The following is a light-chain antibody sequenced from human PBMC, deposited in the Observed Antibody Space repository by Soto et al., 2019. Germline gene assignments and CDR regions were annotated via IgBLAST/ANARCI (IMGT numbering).Light chain of an antibody. CDR2: AAS. Sequence: EIVLTQSPGTLTLSPGERATLSCRASQSVRSNYLAWYQQGPGQAPRLLIFAASSWATGIPDRFSGSGSGTDFTLTISRLKPEDFAVYYCQQYSSSPWTFGQGTKVDIK. CDR3: QQYSSSPWT. CDR1: QSVRSNY. J-gene: IGKJ1*01. V-gene: IGKV3-20*01.